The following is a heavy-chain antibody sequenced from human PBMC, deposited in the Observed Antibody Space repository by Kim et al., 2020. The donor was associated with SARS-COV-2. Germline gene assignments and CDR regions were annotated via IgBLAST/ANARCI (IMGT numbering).Heavy chain of an antibody. V-gene: IGHV3-30*04. D-gene: IGHD3-9*01. CDR1: GFSFSTYA. CDR3: ARELLDILTANKEYYGMDI. CDR2: ISYDGSGE. J-gene: IGHJ6*02. Sequence: GGSLRLSCAASGFSFSTYAMHWVRQAPGKGLVWVALISYDGSGEYYADSVKGRFTISRDNSKSTLYLQMNSLRDEDTAVYYCARELLDILTANKEYYGMDIWGQGTTVTVSS.